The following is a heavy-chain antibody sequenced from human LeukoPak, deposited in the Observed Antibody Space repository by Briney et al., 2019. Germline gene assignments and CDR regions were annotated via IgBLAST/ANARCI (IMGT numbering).Heavy chain of an antibody. CDR1: GYTFTGYY. J-gene: IGHJ4*02. CDR3: ARVLSGGYPFDY. V-gene: IGHV1-2*02. CDR2: INPNSGGT. Sequence: ASVKVSCKASGYTFTGYYVHWVRQAPGQGLEWMGWINPNSGGTNYAQKFQGRVTMTRDTSISTAYMELSRLRSDDTAVYYCARVLSGGYPFDYWGQGTLVTVSP. D-gene: IGHD1-26*01.